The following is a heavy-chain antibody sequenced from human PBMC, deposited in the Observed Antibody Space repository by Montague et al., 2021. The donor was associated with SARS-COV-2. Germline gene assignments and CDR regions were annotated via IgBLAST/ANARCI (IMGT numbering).Heavy chain of an antibody. CDR3: AKDGEALAWGTFDI. J-gene: IGHJ3*02. Sequence: SETRSLTCTVSRDSISSHNYFWAWIRQPPGKGLEWIGSVDYSGLTFYSPSLESRVTISVDTSKKQFSLKVNSVTAADTAVYYCAKDGEALAWGTFDIWGQGTMATVSS. V-gene: IGHV4-39*07. CDR2: VDYSGLT. CDR1: RDSISSHNYF. D-gene: IGHD3-10*01.